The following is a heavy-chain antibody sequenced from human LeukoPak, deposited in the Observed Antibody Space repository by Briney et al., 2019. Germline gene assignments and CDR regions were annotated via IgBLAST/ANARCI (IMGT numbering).Heavy chain of an antibody. D-gene: IGHD3-3*01. J-gene: IGHJ4*02. CDR1: GGSFSGYY. V-gene: IGHV4-34*01. Sequence: SETLSLTCAVYGGSFSGYYWSWIRQPPGEGLEWIGKINHSGSTNYNPSLKSRVTISVDTSKNQFSLKLSSVTAADTAVYYCARTDITIFASPPLFDYWGQGTLVTVSS. CDR3: ARTDITIFASPPLFDY. CDR2: INHSGST.